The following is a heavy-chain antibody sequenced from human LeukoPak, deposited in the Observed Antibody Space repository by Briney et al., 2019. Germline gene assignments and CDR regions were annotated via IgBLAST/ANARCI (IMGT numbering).Heavy chain of an antibody. V-gene: IGHV4-59*08. J-gene: IGHJ4*02. CDR2: IHYSGNT. CDR3: AAYRSGTHYNSYYFDD. Sequence: SETLSLTCSISGDSIRRNYWSWIRQPPGKGLEWIGYIHYSGNTNYNPSLKSRVSISVDTSKIQFSLKLTSVTAADTAVYYCAAYRSGTHYNSYYFDDWGQGTLVTVSS. CDR1: GDSIRRNY. D-gene: IGHD3-10*01.